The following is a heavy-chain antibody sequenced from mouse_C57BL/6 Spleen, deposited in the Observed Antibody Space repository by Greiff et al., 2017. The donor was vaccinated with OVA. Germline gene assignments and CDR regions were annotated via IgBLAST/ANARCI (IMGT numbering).Heavy chain of an antibody. CDR1: GFTFSSYA. D-gene: IGHD3-2*02. Sequence: DVQLVESGGGLVKPGGSLKLSCAASGFTFSSYAMSWVRQTPEKRLEWVATISDGGSYTYYPDNVKGRCTISRDNAKHNLYLQMSHLKSEDTAMYYCAREGSGYGYWGQGTTLTVSS. J-gene: IGHJ2*01. CDR2: ISDGGSYT. CDR3: AREGSGYGY. V-gene: IGHV5-4*01.